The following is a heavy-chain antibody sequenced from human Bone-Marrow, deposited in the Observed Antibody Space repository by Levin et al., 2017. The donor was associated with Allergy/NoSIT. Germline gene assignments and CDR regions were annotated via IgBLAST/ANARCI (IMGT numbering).Heavy chain of an antibody. Sequence: GGSLRLSCAASGFTFSSYAMHWVRQAPGKGLEWVAVISYDGSNKYYADSVKGRFTISRDNSKNTLYLQMNSLRAEDTAVYYCARGGATVTGGRGHYYYYYGMDVWGQGTTVTVSS. J-gene: IGHJ6*02. CDR1: GFTFSSYA. D-gene: IGHD4-17*01. CDR3: ARGGATVTGGRGHYYYYYGMDV. CDR2: ISYDGSNK. V-gene: IGHV3-30*04.